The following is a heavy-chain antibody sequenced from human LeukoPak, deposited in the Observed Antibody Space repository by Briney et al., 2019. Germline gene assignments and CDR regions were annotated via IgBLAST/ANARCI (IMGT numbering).Heavy chain of an antibody. J-gene: IGHJ4*02. Sequence: GGSLRLSCTASGFTFGDYAMGWVRQAPGKGLEWVGFIRSKAYGATTEYAASEKGRFTVSRDDSKSIAYLQMNSLKTEDTAVYYCTRLWTTRTFFDYWGQGTLVAVSS. V-gene: IGHV3-49*04. CDR1: GFTFGDYA. D-gene: IGHD2-15*01. CDR2: IRSKAYGATT. CDR3: TRLWTTRTFFDY.